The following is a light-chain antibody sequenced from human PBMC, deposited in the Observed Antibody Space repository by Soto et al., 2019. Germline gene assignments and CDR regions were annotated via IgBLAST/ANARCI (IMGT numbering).Light chain of an antibody. CDR1: QSVSSSY. Sequence: MTQSPYTLAVSVGERATLSCRASQSVSSSYLAWYQQKPGQAPSLLIYGASNRATGIPDRFSGSGSGTDFTLTISRLEPEDFAVYYCQQYGSSGTFGQGTKVDIK. J-gene: IGKJ1*01. CDR3: QQYGSSGT. V-gene: IGKV3-20*01. CDR2: GAS.